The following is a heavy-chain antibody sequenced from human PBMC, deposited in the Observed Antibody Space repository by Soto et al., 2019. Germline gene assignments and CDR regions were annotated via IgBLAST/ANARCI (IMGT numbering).Heavy chain of an antibody. J-gene: IGHJ4*02. D-gene: IGHD6-19*01. Sequence: SLSFAISAVSVYTHTAAWNCIRQSPSRGLEWLGRTYYRSKWFYDYALSVRGRIIINPDTSKRQFSTQLNSVTPDDTAVYYWARSIAVAAVDYWSQGNLVTVAS. CDR2: TYYRSKWFY. CDR1: AVSVYTHTAA. CDR3: ARSIAVAAVDY. V-gene: IGHV6-1*01.